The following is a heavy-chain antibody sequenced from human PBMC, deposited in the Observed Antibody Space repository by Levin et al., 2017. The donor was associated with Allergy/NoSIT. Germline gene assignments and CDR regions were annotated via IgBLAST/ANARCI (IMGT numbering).Heavy chain of an antibody. J-gene: IGHJ5*02. CDR1: GYTFTSYD. CDR3: ARGRGIAARRPSGWFDP. CDR2: MNPNSGNT. V-gene: IGHV1-8*01. D-gene: IGHD6-6*01. Sequence: ASVKVSCKASGYTFTSYDINWVRQATGQGLEWMGWMNPNSGNTGYAQKFQGRVTMTRNTSISTAYMELSSLRSEDTAVYYCARGRGIAARRPSGWFDPWGQGTLVTVSS.